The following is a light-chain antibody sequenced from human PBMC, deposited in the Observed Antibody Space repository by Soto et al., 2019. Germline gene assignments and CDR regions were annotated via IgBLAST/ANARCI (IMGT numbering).Light chain of an antibody. CDR3: QQYGSSPT. Sequence: EIVLTQSPATLSASPGERATLSCRASQTVGVRLAWYQQKPGQAPRLLIYGASSRATGIPDRFSGSGSGTDFTLTISRLEPEDFVVYYCQQYGSSPTFGQGTKVDIK. V-gene: IGKV3-20*01. J-gene: IGKJ1*01. CDR2: GAS. CDR1: QTVGVR.